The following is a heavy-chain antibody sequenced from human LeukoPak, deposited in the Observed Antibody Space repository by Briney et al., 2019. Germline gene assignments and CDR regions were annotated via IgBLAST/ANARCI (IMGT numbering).Heavy chain of an antibody. Sequence: PGGSLRLSCAASGFTFSSYGMHWVRQAPGKGLEWVAVIWYDGSNEYYADSVKGRFTISRDNSKNTLYLQMNSLRAEDTAVYYCARDSSYGSGSSFDYWGQGTLVTVSS. CDR2: IWYDGSNE. J-gene: IGHJ4*02. CDR3: ARDSSYGSGSSFDY. D-gene: IGHD3-10*01. V-gene: IGHV3-33*01. CDR1: GFTFSSYG.